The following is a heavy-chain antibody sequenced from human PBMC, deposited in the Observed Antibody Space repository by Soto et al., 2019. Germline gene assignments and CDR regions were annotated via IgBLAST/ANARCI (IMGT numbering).Heavy chain of an antibody. Sequence: QVQLQQWGAGLLKPSETLSLTCAVYGGSFSGYYWSWIRQPPGKGLEWIGEINHSGSTNYNPSLKSRVSISVDSSKNQFSLKLSSVTAADPAVYYCARGSGSGSFGMDVWGQGTTVTVSS. V-gene: IGHV4-34*01. CDR1: GGSFSGYY. J-gene: IGHJ6*02. CDR2: INHSGST. CDR3: ARGSGSGSFGMDV. D-gene: IGHD3-10*01.